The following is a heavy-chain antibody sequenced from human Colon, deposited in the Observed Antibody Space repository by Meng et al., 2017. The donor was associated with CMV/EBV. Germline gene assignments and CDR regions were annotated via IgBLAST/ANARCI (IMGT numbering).Heavy chain of an antibody. CDR3: ARSSRGPAAIRYYYYGMDV. V-gene: IGHV1-8*01. J-gene: IGHJ6*02. CDR1: GYSFTNYV. Sequence: ASVKVSCKISGYSFTNYVINWVRQAPGQGLECMGWMNPDSGNTGYAQKFRGRVTMTRDTSIDTAYLELTSLRSEDTAVYYCARSSRGPAAIRYYYYGMDVWGQGTTVTVSS. D-gene: IGHD2-2*02. CDR2: MNPDSGNT.